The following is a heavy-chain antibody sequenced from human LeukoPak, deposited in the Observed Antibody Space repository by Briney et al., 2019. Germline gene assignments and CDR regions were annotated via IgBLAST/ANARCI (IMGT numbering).Heavy chain of an antibody. CDR1: GGSFRAYF. J-gene: IGHJ4*02. CDR3: AREANSYDSGTYAWFDF. CDR2: VNHSGDT. D-gene: IGHD3-10*01. V-gene: IGHV4-34*01. Sequence: SETLSLTCTVHGGSFRAYFWSWIRQAPGKGLEWLGEVNHSGDTNYNPSLKNRVTISSDTSKDQFSLRLSSVTAADTAIYYCAREANSYDSGTYAWFDFWGQGTLVTVSS.